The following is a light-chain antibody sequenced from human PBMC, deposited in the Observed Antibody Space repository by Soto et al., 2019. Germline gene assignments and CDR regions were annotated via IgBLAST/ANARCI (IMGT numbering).Light chain of an antibody. V-gene: IGLV1-47*01. CDR3: ATWDDSLVWV. J-gene: IGLJ2*01. Sequence: QSVLTQPPSASGTAGQRVTISCSGGRSNIGNNSVFWYQLLPGVTPRLLIYKDNKRPSGVPDRFSGSKSGTSASLAVSGLRSEDEYDYSGATWDDSLVWVFGGGTKLTVL. CDR2: KDN. CDR1: RSNIGNNS.